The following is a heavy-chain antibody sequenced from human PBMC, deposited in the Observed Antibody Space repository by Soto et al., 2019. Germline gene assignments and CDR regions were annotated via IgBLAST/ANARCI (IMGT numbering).Heavy chain of an antibody. J-gene: IGHJ4*02. D-gene: IGHD5-12*01. CDR1: GYTFTNYP. V-gene: IGHV1-18*01. CDR3: GTTITMLFLPPAY. CDR2: ISAHSGDT. Sequence: ASVKVSCKASGYTFTNYPITWVRRAPGQGLEWMGWISAHSGDTKYAQKFQGRVTMTTDTSTSTAYLELRSLRSDDTAVYYCGTTITMLFLPPAYWGQGTLVNVSS.